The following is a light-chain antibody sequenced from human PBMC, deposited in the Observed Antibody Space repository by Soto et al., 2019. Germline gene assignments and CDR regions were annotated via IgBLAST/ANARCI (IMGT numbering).Light chain of an antibody. J-gene: IGKJ1*01. CDR3: QQYNSYPKT. CDR2: DAS. V-gene: IGKV1-5*01. Sequence: DIQMTQSPSTLSASVGARVTITCRASQRISGWLAWYQQKPGKAPKLLIYDASSLESGVPLRFSGSGSGTEFTLTISSLRPDDSATYYCQQYNSYPKTFGQGTKVDI. CDR1: QRISGW.